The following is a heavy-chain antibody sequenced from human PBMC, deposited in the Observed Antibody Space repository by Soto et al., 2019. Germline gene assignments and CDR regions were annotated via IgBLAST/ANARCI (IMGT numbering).Heavy chain of an antibody. CDR2: IYYSGNT. V-gene: IGHV4-39*01. CDR1: GGSIGSSSYY. J-gene: IGHJ4*02. CDR3: ASIAAPGTTHFDF. D-gene: IGHD6-13*01. Sequence: LSLTCTVSGGSIGSSSYYWGWIRQSPGKGLEWIGNIYYSGNTFYNPSLQSRVAISADTSKNQFYLHLSSVTAADTAIFYCASIAAPGTTHFDFWGQGTLVTVSS.